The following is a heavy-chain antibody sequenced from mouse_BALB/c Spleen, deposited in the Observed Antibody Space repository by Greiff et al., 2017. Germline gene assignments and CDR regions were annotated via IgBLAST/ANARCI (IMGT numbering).Heavy chain of an antibody. J-gene: IGHJ4*01. Sequence: EVKLVESGGGLVQPGGSRKLSCAASGFTFSSFGMHWVRQAPEKGLEWVAYISSGSSTIYYADTVKGRFTISRDNPKNTLFLQMTSLRSEDTAMYYCARLDYRYDGGYAMDYWGQGTSVTVSS. CDR3: ARLDYRYDGGYAMDY. CDR1: GFTFSSFG. V-gene: IGHV5-17*02. CDR2: ISSGSSTI. D-gene: IGHD2-14*01.